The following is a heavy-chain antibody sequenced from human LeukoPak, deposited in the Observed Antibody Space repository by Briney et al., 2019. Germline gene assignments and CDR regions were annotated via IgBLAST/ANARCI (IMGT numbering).Heavy chain of an antibody. Sequence: GGSLRLSCAASGFAFSSYAMHWVRQAPGKGLEWVAVISYDGSNKYYADSVKGRFTISRDNSKNTLYLQMNSLRAEGTAVYYCARALILGATATDYWGQGTLVTVSS. J-gene: IGHJ4*02. CDR1: GFAFSSYA. V-gene: IGHV3-30-3*01. CDR3: ARALILGATATDY. D-gene: IGHD1-26*01. CDR2: ISYDGSNK.